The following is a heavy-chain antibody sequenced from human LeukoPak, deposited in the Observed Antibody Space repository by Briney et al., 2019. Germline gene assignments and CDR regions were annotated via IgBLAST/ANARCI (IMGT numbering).Heavy chain of an antibody. V-gene: IGHV4-30-4*08. CDR1: GGSISSGDYY. J-gene: IGHJ4*02. Sequence: PSETLSLTCTVSGGSISSGDYYWSWIRQPPGKGLEWIGYIYYSGSTYYNLSLKSRVTISVDTSKNQFSLKLSSVTAADTVVYYCARADTAIPRFDYWGQGTLVTVSS. CDR3: ARADTAIPRFDY. CDR2: IYYSGST. D-gene: IGHD5-18*01.